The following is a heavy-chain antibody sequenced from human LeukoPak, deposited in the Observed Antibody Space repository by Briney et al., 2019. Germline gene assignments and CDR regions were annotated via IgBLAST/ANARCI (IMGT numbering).Heavy chain of an antibody. V-gene: IGHV4-61*05. CDR1: GGSISSSSYY. J-gene: IGHJ3*02. CDR2: IYYSGST. D-gene: IGHD3-16*02. Sequence: SETLSLTCTVSGGSISSSSYYWGWIRQPPGKGLEWIGYIYYSGSTNYNPSLKSRVTISVDTSKNQFSLKLSSVTAADTAVYYCARTTGLYDAFDIWGQGTMVTVSS. CDR3: ARTTGLYDAFDI.